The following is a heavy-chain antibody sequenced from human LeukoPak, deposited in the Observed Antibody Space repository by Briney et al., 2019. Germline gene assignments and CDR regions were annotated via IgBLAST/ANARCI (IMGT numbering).Heavy chain of an antibody. V-gene: IGHV3-30*03. Sequence: PGRSLRLSCATSGFTFNNYGMHWVRQAPGKGLEWVAVISYDGSNKYYEDSVKGRFTISRDNSKNTLYLQMNSLRAEDTAVYYCAGEGSNYYGSGSYLEYWYFDLWGRGTLVTVSS. J-gene: IGHJ2*01. CDR3: AGEGSNYYGSGSYLEYWYFDL. D-gene: IGHD3-10*01. CDR2: ISYDGSNK. CDR1: GFTFNNYG.